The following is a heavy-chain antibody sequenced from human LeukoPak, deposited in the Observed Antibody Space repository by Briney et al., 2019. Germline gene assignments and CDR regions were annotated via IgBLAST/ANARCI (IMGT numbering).Heavy chain of an antibody. CDR3: ARRPYYYDSSGYRDY. Sequence: SETLSLTCAVHGVSFSDNYWNWIRQPPGKGLEWIGEINHSGSTNYNPSLKSRATISVDTSKNQFSLKLSSVTAADTAVYYCARRPYYYDSSGYRDYWGQGTLVTVSS. D-gene: IGHD3-22*01. CDR1: GVSFSDNY. CDR2: INHSGST. V-gene: IGHV4-34*01. J-gene: IGHJ4*02.